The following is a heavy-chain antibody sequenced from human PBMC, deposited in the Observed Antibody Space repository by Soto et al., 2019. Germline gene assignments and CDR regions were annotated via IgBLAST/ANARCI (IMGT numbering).Heavy chain of an antibody. CDR2: IYYSGST. CDR3: ARQLFVVVAAAIGY. Sequence: QLQLQESGPGLVKPSETLSLTCTVSGGSISSNSYYWGWIRQPPGKGLEWIGTIYYSGSTYYNPSLNSRVPISVDTSKNQFSLKLSSVTAADTAVYYCARQLFVVVAAAIGYWGQGTLVTVSS. V-gene: IGHV4-39*01. CDR1: GGSISSNSYY. D-gene: IGHD2-2*01. J-gene: IGHJ4*02.